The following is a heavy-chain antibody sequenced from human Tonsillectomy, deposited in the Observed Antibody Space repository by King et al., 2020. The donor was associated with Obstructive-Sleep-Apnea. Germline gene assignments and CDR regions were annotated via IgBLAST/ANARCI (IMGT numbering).Heavy chain of an antibody. CDR1: GFTFDDYS. J-gene: IGHJ4*02. CDR2: INWDGSST. D-gene: IGHD5-12*01. CDR3: AKGGYSTRYRYFFDS. V-gene: IGHV3-43*01. Sequence: VQLVQSGGVVVQPGGSLRLSCAASGFTFDDYSMYWIRHSPGKGLEWVSLINWDGSSTYYADSVKGRFTISRDNSKNSLFLQMSSLRAEDAALYYCAKGGYSTRYRYFFDSWGQGTLVTVSS.